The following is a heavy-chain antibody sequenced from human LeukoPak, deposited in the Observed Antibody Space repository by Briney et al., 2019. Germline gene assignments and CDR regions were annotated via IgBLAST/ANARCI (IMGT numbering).Heavy chain of an antibody. J-gene: IGHJ4*02. CDR2: INHSGST. CDR1: GGSFSGYY. CDR3: ARWSVTTYFDY. Sequence: SETLSLTCAVYGGSFSGYYWSWIRQPPGKGLEWIGEINHSGSTNYNPSLKSRVTISVDTSKNQFSLKLSSVTAADTAVYYCARWSVTTYFDYWGQGTLVTVSS. D-gene: IGHD4-17*01. V-gene: IGHV4-34*01.